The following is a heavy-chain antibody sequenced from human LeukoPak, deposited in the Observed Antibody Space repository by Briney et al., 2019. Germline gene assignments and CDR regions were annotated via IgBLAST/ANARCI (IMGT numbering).Heavy chain of an antibody. CDR3: ARVVGIAAVRNCFDP. D-gene: IGHD6-13*01. V-gene: IGHV1-69*04. CDR2: IIPILGIA. CDR1: GGTFSSYA. Sequence: SVKVSCKASGGTFSSYAISWVRQAPGQGLEWMGRIIPILGIANYAQKFQGRVTITADESTSTAYMELSSLRSEDTAVYYCARVVGIAAVRNCFDPWGQGTLVTVSS. J-gene: IGHJ5*02.